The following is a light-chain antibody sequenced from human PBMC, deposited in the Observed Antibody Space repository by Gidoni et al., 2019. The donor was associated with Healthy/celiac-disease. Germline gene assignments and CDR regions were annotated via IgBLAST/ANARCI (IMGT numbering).Light chain of an antibody. Sequence: QSALTQPPSASRSPGQSVTISCTGTSSDVGGYYYVSWYQQHPGKAPKLMSYEVSKRPSGVPDRFSGSQSGNTASLTVSGLQAEDEADYYCSSYAGSNNSVFGTGTKVTVL. CDR1: SSDVGGYYY. CDR3: SSYAGSNNSV. J-gene: IGLJ1*01. CDR2: EVS. V-gene: IGLV2-8*02.